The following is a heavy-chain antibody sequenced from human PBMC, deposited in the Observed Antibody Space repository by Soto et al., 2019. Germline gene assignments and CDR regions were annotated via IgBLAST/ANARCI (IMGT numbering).Heavy chain of an antibody. V-gene: IGHV4-59*08. Sequence: SETLSLTCTISGASTGGYYWSWIRQSPGKGLEWIGYVYSAGSTKYNPSLQSRVAISIDTSKRQFSLKLTSVTAADTALYYCARHWWSSGSYLVFDSWGQGTLVTVSS. CDR2: VYSAGST. CDR3: ARHWWSSGSYLVFDS. J-gene: IGHJ4*02. D-gene: IGHD6-19*01. CDR1: GASTGGYY.